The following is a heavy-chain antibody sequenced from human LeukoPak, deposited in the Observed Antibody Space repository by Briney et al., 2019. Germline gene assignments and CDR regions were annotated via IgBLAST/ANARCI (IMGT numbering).Heavy chain of an antibody. D-gene: IGHD3-3*01. CDR2: IYYSGST. CDR1: GGSISTYY. CDR3: ARGALYDFWSGSSFDY. V-gene: IGHV4-59*01. Sequence: SETLSLTCTVSGGSISTYYWSWIRQPPGKGLEWIGYIYYSGSTNNNPSLKSRVTISVDTSKNQFSLKLSSVTAADTAVYYCARGALYDFWSGSSFDYWGQGTLVTVSS. J-gene: IGHJ4*02.